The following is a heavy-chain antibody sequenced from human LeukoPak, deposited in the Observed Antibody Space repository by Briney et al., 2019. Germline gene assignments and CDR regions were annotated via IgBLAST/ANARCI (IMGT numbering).Heavy chain of an antibody. D-gene: IGHD4-17*01. CDR1: GGSISSYY. Sequence: SETLSLTCTVSGGSISSYYWSWLRQPPGKGLEWIGYIYYSGSTNYNPSLKSRVTISVDTSKNQFSLKLSSVTAADTAVYYCARENAYGDYGVYWDQGTLVTVSS. CDR3: ARENAYGDYGVY. V-gene: IGHV4-59*01. J-gene: IGHJ4*02. CDR2: IYYSGST.